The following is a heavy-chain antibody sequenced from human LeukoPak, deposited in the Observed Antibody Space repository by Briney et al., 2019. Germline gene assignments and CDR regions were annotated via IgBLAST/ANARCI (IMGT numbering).Heavy chain of an antibody. CDR3: ARSEGGRAFDT. J-gene: IGHJ3*02. Sequence: SETLSLTCTVSGGSVTSGSYYWSWIRQPPGKGLEWIGYVYYTGGTSYNPSLKSRVTISVDTSKNQFSLRLSSVTAADTAVYYCARSEGGRAFDTWGQGTMVTVSS. CDR1: GGSVTSGSYY. D-gene: IGHD1-26*01. CDR2: VYYTGGT. V-gene: IGHV4-61*01.